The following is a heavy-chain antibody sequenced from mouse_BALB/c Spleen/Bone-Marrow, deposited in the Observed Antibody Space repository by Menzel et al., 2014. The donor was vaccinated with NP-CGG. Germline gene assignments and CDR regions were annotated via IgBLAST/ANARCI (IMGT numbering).Heavy chain of an antibody. V-gene: IGHV14-3*02. Sequence: EVQLQESGAELVKPGASVKLSCTASGFNIKDTYMHWVKQRPEQGLEWIGRIDPANGNTNYDPKFQGKATITADTSSNTAYLQLSSLTSEGTAVYYCASYRYGWYFDVWGAGTTVTVSS. CDR2: IDPANGNT. D-gene: IGHD2-14*01. CDR1: GFNIKDTY. J-gene: IGHJ1*01. CDR3: ASYRYGWYFDV.